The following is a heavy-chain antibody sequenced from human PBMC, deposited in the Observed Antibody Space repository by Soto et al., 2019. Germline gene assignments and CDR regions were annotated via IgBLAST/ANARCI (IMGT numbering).Heavy chain of an antibody. CDR2: ISSGGST. Sequence: GSPRLSCAASGFTFTSYAMGWVRQAPGKGLEWVSVISSGGSTYYADSVRGRFTISRDNSKDTLSLQMNSLRAEDTAVYYCAKRRGAGGHFDYWGQGAMVTVYS. J-gene: IGHJ4*02. CDR1: GFTFTSYA. CDR3: AKRRGAGGHFDY. D-gene: IGHD2-15*01. V-gene: IGHV3-23*01.